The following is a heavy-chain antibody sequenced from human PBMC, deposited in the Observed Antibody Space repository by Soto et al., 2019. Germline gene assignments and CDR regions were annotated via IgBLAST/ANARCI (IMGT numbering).Heavy chain of an antibody. CDR3: ARRTSGWYFDY. CDR2: VSGSGDST. J-gene: IGHJ4*02. CDR1: GFTFSNYA. V-gene: IGHV3-23*01. Sequence: EVQLLESGGNLLQPGGSLRLSCAAAGFTFSNYAMSWGRQDPGKGLEWVSVVSGSGDSTYYADSVKGRFTISRDNAKNTLYLQMNSLRAEDTAVYYGARRTSGWYFDYWGQGTLVTVSS. D-gene: IGHD6-19*01.